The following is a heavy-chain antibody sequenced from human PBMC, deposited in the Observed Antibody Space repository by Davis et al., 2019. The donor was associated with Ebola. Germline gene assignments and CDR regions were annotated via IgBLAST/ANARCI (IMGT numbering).Heavy chain of an antibody. V-gene: IGHV3-74*03. Sequence: PGGSLRLSCAASGFTLNNYWIHWVRQAPGMGLVWVSRFKGDGSRAEYADSVKGRFTISRDNAKNSLYLQMNSLRAEDTAVYYCARVVGGSYGMDVWGQGTTVTVSS. CDR1: GFTLNNYW. CDR3: ARVVGGSYGMDV. CDR2: FKGDGSRA. D-gene: IGHD3-10*01. J-gene: IGHJ6*02.